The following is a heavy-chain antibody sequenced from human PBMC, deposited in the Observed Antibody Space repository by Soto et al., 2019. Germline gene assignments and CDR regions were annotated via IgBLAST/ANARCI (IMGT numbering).Heavy chain of an antibody. CDR1: GAGDTFSNYR. CDR2: TIPAFGTA. Sequence: QVHLVQSGAEVKSPGSAVKVSCKVSGAGDTFSNYRLNWMRQAPGQGLEWMGGTIPAFGTANYAQKLQGRVTRTADTSTTTAYMELSSLRSDDTAVYYCWRHDNTALPPLDSWGQGTLGSVSS. CDR3: WRHDNTALPPLDS. J-gene: IGHJ4*02. V-gene: IGHV1-69*06. D-gene: IGHD1-1*01.